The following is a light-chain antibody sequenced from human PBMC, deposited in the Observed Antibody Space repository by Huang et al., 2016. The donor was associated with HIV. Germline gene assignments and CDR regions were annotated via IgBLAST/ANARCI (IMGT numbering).Light chain of an antibody. CDR2: GAA. V-gene: IGKV3-15*01. Sequence: EIVMTQSPATLSLSPGERATLSCRASHSVNSKFAWYQNKAGQAPRLHIYGAAIRAAGVPDRFSGSGSGTEFTRTISSLQSEDFAVYYCQQYNNWPPLTFGGGTKVEIK. J-gene: IGKJ4*01. CDR3: QQYNNWPPLT. CDR1: HSVNSK.